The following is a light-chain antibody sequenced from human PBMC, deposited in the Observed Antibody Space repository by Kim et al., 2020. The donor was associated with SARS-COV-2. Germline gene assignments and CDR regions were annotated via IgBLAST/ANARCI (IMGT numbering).Light chain of an antibody. J-gene: IGLJ1*01. V-gene: IGLV3-1*01. Sequence: VSPGQTASITCAGDKLGDKYACWYQQKPGQSPVLVIYQDNKRPSGIPERFSGSNSGNTATLTISGTQAMDEADYYCQAWDSSTKVFGTGTKVTVL. CDR3: QAWDSSTKV. CDR2: QDN. CDR1: KLGDKY.